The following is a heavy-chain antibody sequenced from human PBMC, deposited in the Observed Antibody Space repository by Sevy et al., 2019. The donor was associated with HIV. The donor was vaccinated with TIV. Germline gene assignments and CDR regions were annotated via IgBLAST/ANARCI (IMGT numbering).Heavy chain of an antibody. CDR2: IKGDGSDK. CDR3: AHETFGRFQS. D-gene: IGHD3-16*01. Sequence: GGSLRLSCAASGFTFSGNWMNWVRQAPGKGLEWVASIKGDGSDKHYVDSVEGRFTISRDNAKNLLFLQMNSLRVEDTAVYYCAHETFGRFQSWGQGTLVTVSS. V-gene: IGHV3-7*01. J-gene: IGHJ4*02. CDR1: GFTFSGNW.